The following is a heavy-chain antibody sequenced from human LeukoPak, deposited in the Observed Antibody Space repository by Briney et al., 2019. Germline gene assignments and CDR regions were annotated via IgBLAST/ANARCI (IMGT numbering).Heavy chain of an antibody. Sequence: GGSLRLSCAASGFTFSSYWMNWVRQAPGKGLEWVATIKEDGSEKYYVDSVKGRFTISRDNAKNSLYLQMNSLRAEDTAVYYCYCGTYSGFDNWGQETQVTVSS. V-gene: IGHV3-7*01. CDR2: IKEDGSEK. CDR1: GFTFSSYW. D-gene: IGHD1-26*01. CDR3: YCGTYSGFDN. J-gene: IGHJ4*02.